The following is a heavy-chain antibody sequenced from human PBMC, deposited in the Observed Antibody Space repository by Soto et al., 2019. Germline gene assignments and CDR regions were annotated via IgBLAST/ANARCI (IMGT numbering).Heavy chain of an antibody. CDR1: GGSISSGGYY. CDR2: IYYSGST. Sequence: SETLSLTCTVSGGSISSGGYYWSWIRQHPGKGLEWIGYIYYSGSTYYNPSLKSRVTISVDTSKNQFSLKLSSVTAADTAVYYCARVGRGYCSSTSCYVKDYWGQGTLVTVSS. CDR3: ARVGRGYCSSTSCYVKDY. D-gene: IGHD2-2*01. V-gene: IGHV4-31*03. J-gene: IGHJ4*02.